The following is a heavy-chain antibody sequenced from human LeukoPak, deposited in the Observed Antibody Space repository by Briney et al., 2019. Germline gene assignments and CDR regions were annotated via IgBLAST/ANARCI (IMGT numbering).Heavy chain of an antibody. Sequence: SQTLSLTCAVSGGSMSSGGYSWSWIRQPPGKGLEFIGYIYHSGNTYYIPSLKSRVTISVDRSKNQLSLKLTSVTAADTAVYFCAKMSSSSNWFDPWGQGTLVTVSS. CDR3: AKMSSSSNWFDP. CDR1: GGSMSSGGYS. J-gene: IGHJ5*02. CDR2: IYHSGNT. V-gene: IGHV4-30-2*01. D-gene: IGHD6-6*01.